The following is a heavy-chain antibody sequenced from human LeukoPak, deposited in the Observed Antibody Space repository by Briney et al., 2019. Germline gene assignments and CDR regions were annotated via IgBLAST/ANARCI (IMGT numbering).Heavy chain of an antibody. CDR3: AKDIQLSA. V-gene: IGHV3-23*01. D-gene: IGHD5-24*01. Sequence: GGSLRLSCAASGFNFNDAAMTWVRQAPGKGLEWVSLIASSGRNTYYTDSVRGRFTISRDNSKKTLSLQMNSLRVEDTAIYYCAKDIQLSAWGLGTMVTGSS. CDR1: GFNFNDAA. CDR2: IASSGRNT. J-gene: IGHJ3*01.